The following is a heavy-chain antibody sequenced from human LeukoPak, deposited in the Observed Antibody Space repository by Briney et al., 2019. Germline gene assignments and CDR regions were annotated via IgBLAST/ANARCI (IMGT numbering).Heavy chain of an antibody. CDR1: GFTFSSYE. CDR3: ARTYYGAHFDY. Sequence: GGSLRLSCAASGFTFSSYEMNWVRQAPGKGLEWVSYISSSGSSIYCADSVKGRFTISRDNAKNSLYLQMNSLRAEDTAVYYCARTYYGAHFDYWGQGTLVTVSS. J-gene: IGHJ4*02. CDR2: ISSSGSSI. D-gene: IGHD4-17*01. V-gene: IGHV3-48*03.